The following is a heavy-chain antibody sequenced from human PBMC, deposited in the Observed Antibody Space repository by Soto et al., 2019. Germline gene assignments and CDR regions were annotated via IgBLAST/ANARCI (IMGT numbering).Heavy chain of an antibody. V-gene: IGHV1-18*01. J-gene: IGHJ6*02. CDR2: ISPYNDQT. Sequence: QVQLVQSASEVMKPGASVKVSCKASGYTFIRYGITWVRQAPGQRLEWMGWISPYNDQTIYAQKLRGRVTMTADTSTRTVYKQLRSLKSDDTAVYYCARGGYYDNVWGKLSHYGLDVWGQGTSVTVSS. CDR3: ARGGYYDNVWGKLSHYGLDV. CDR1: GYTFIRYG. D-gene: IGHD3-16*01.